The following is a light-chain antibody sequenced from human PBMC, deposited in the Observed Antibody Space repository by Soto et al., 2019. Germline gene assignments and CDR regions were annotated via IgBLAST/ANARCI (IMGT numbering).Light chain of an antibody. CDR2: ATS. J-gene: IGKJ1*01. Sequence: EFVLTQSPGTLSLSPGERATLSCRASQSISNTYLAWYRQKPGQAPGLLIYATSNRGTGIPDRFSGSGSGTDFTLTISRLEPEDFAVYYCQHYDTSPAFGQGTKVEIK. CDR3: QHYDTSPA. CDR1: QSISNTY. V-gene: IGKV3-20*01.